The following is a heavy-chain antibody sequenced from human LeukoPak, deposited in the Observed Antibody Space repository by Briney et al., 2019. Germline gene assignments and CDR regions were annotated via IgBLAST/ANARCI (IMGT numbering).Heavy chain of an antibody. D-gene: IGHD6-19*01. J-gene: IGHJ4*02. CDR1: GYTFTSYG. CDR2: ISAYNGNT. V-gene: IGHV1-18*01. Sequence: GASVKVSCKASGYTFTSYGIGWVRQAPGQGLEWMGWISAYNGNTNYAQKLQGRVTMTTDTSTSTAYMELRSLRSDDTAVYYCAGAYGGAVARPFDYWGQGTLVTVSS. CDR3: AGAYGGAVARPFDY.